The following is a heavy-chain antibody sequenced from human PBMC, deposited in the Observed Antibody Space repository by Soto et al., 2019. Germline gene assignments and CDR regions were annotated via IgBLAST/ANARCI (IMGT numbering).Heavy chain of an antibody. V-gene: IGHV3-30*18. J-gene: IGHJ5*02. Sequence: GGSLRLSCAASGFTFSSYGMHWVRQAPGKGLEWVAVISYDGSNKYYADSVKGRFTISRDNSKNTLDLQMNSLRAEDTAVYYCAKEARIYCSSTSCYYFWFDPWGQGTLVTVSS. CDR3: AKEARIYCSSTSCYYFWFDP. CDR1: GFTFSSYG. D-gene: IGHD2-2*01. CDR2: ISYDGSNK.